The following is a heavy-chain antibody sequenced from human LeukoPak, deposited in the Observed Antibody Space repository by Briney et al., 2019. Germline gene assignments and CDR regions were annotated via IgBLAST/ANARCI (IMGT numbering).Heavy chain of an antibody. CDR2: ISAYNGNT. CDR3: ARDRVAGNLDAFDI. Sequence: ASVKVSCKASGYTFTSYGISWVRQAPGQGLGWMGWISAYNGNTNYAQKLQGRVTMTTDTSTSTAYMELRSLRSNDTAVYYCARDRVAGNLDAFDIWGQGTMVTVSS. D-gene: IGHD6-19*01. V-gene: IGHV1-18*04. CDR1: GYTFTSYG. J-gene: IGHJ3*02.